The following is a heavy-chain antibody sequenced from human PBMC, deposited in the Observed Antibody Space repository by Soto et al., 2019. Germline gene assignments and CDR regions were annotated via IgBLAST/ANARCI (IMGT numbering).Heavy chain of an antibody. D-gene: IGHD1-26*01. CDR3: ARDREVKTVNLVDL. J-gene: IGHJ4*02. Sequence: SETLSLTCTVSGDSISSYFWSWIRQPPGKGLEWIGCVYHSGSTNYSPFLKRRVSISVDTSKNRFTLRLTSMTAADTALYYCARDREVKTVNLVDLWRQGTPVTVSS. CDR2: VYHSGST. CDR1: GDSISSYF. V-gene: IGHV4-59*01.